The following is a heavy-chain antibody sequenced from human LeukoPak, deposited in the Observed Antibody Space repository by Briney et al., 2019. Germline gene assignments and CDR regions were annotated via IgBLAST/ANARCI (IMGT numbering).Heavy chain of an antibody. D-gene: IGHD5-24*01. CDR1: GGSISGCNHN. CDR3: ARGIDGYNYFDW. V-gene: IGHV4-61*02. J-gene: IGHJ4*02. Sequence: SETLSLTCAVSGGSISGCNHNWSWIRQPPGKGLEGIGRIYNSGTTNYNPSLKSRVTISVDTSKNHFSLKLTSVTAADTAVYSYARGIDGYNYFDWCGRGTLVTVSS. CDR2: IYNSGTT.